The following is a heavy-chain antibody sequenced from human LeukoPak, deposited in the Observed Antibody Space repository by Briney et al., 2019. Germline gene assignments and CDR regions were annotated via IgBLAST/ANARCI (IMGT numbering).Heavy chain of an antibody. CDR1: GFTFSSYS. CDR3: ARSPRDQSKWIQLWPYFDY. D-gene: IGHD5-18*01. CDR2: ISSSSSYI. V-gene: IGHV3-21*01. Sequence: PGGSLRLSCAASGFTFSSYSMNWVRQAPGKGLEWVSSISSSSSYIYYADSVKGRFTISRDNAKNSLYLQMNSLRAEDTAVYYCARSPRDQSKWIQLWPYFDYWGQGTLVTVSS. J-gene: IGHJ4*02.